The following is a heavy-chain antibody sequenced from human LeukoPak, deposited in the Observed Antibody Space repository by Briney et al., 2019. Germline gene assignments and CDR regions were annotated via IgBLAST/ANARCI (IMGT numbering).Heavy chain of an antibody. Sequence: PSGTLSLTCTVSGGSISSSRYYWGWIRQPPGKGLEWIGSIYYSGSTYYNPSLKSRVTISVDTSKNQFSLKLSSVTAADTAVYYCAREAQLPDYWGQGTLVTVSS. CDR3: AREAQLPDY. J-gene: IGHJ4*02. CDR1: GGSISSSRYY. D-gene: IGHD2-2*01. V-gene: IGHV4-39*02. CDR2: IYYSGST.